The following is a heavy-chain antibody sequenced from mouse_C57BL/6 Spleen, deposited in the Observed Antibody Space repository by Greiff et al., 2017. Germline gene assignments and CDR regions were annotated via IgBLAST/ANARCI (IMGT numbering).Heavy chain of an antibody. J-gene: IGHJ3*01. D-gene: IGHD3-2*02. Sequence: VQLQQSGPELVKPGASVKIPCKASGYTFTDYNMAWVKQSHGTSLEWIGDINPNNGGTIYNQKFKGKATLTVDKSSSTAYMELRSLTSEDTAVYYCARSGSSGPWFAYWGQGTLVTVSA. CDR3: ARSGSSGPWFAY. CDR1: GYTFTDYN. CDR2: INPNNGGT. V-gene: IGHV1-18*01.